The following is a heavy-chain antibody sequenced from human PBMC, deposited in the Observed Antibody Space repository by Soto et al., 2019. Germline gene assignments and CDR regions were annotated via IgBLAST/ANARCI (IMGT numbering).Heavy chain of an antibody. CDR1: GYTFTSYG. Sequence: ASVKVSCKASGYTFTSYGISWVRQAPGQGLEWMGWISAYNGNTNYAQKLQGRVTMTTDTSTSTAYMELRSLRSDDTAVYYCARSVILTGGSYKGLIRLHYFDTWGPGTLVTVSS. CDR3: ARSVILTGGSYKGLIRLHYFDT. V-gene: IGHV1-18*01. J-gene: IGHJ4*02. D-gene: IGHD3-9*01. CDR2: ISAYNGNT.